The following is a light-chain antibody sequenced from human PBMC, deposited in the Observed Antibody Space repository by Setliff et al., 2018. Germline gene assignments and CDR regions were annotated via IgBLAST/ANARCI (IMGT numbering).Light chain of an antibody. Sequence: ALTQPASVSGPPGQSITISCTGSSSDVGAYNYVSWCQQHPGKAPKLIILEVDKRPSGVSSRFSGSKAGNTASLTISGLQAEDEADYYCSSYAGSNNYVFGTGTKVTVL. CDR3: SSYAGSNNYV. J-gene: IGLJ1*01. CDR1: SSDVGAYNY. CDR2: EVD. V-gene: IGLV2-14*01.